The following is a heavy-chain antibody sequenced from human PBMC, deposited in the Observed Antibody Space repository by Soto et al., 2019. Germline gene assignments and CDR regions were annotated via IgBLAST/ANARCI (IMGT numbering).Heavy chain of an antibody. D-gene: IGHD3-10*01. CDR2: ISSSSSTI. Sequence: GGSLRLSCAASGFTFSSYSMNWVRQAPGKGLEWVSYISSSSSTIYYADSVKGRFTISRDNAKNSLYLQMNSLRAEDTAVYYCARVGLWFGELLPYDFDYWGQGTLVTVSS. J-gene: IGHJ4*02. CDR1: GFTFSSYS. V-gene: IGHV3-48*04. CDR3: ARVGLWFGELLPYDFDY.